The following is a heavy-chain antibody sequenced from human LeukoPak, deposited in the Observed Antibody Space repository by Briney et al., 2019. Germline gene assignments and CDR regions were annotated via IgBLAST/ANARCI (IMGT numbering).Heavy chain of an antibody. V-gene: IGHV3-53*01. J-gene: IGHJ6*02. CDR2: IYVDGSP. D-gene: IGHD1-1*01. Sequence: GGSLRLSCAASDLTVSSNYMSWVRQTPGKGLEWVSIIYVDGSPYYADSVRGRFTMSRDSSKNMIYLQMNNLRPEDTAVYYCARPLQINCDMDAWGQGTTVTVSS. CDR3: ARPLQINCDMDA. CDR1: DLTVSSNY.